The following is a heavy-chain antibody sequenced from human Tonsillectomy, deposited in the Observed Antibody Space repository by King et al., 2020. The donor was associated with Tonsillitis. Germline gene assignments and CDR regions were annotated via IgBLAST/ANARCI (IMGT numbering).Heavy chain of an antibody. CDR3: ARFYAPDAFDI. Sequence: VQLVESGGGLVQPGGSLRLSCAASGFTFSSYWMHWVRQAPGKGLVWVSRINSDGSSTSYADSVKGRFTISRDNANNTLYLQINSLGADDTAVYYCARFYAPDAFDIWGQGTVVTVSS. CDR1: GFTFSSYW. D-gene: IGHD2/OR15-2a*01. J-gene: IGHJ3*02. V-gene: IGHV3-74*01. CDR2: INSDGSST.